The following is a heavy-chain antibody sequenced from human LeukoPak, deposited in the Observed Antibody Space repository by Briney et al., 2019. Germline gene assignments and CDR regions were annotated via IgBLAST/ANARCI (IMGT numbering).Heavy chain of an antibody. CDR1: GYTFTSYD. CDR3: ARDHTYYYDSSGYYADAFDI. D-gene: IGHD3-22*01. Sequence: ASVKVSCKASGYTFTSYDINWVRQATGQGLEWMGWMNPNSGNTGYAQKFQGRVTMTRNTSISTAYMELSSLRSEDTAVYYCARDHTYYYDSSGYYADAFDIWGQGTMVTVSS. CDR2: MNPNSGNT. J-gene: IGHJ3*02. V-gene: IGHV1-8*02.